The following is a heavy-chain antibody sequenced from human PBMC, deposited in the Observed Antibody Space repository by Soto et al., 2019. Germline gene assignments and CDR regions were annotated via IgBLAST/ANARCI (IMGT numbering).Heavy chain of an antibody. Sequence: QVQLLQSGAEVKKPGASVKGSCKASGYSFTNYYLHWVRQAPGQGLEWMGIINPSSGGTTNAQKFQDRVTMTRDTSTSTVYMELSSLRSEDTAIYFCARSGGGVIDYWGQGTLVTVSS. CDR1: GYSFTNYY. V-gene: IGHV1-46*01. CDR3: ARSGGGVIDY. J-gene: IGHJ4*02. CDR2: INPSSGGT. D-gene: IGHD2-8*02.